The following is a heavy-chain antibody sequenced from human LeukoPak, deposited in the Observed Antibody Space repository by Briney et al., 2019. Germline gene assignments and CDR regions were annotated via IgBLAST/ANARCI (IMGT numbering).Heavy chain of an antibody. D-gene: IGHD3-9*01. V-gene: IGHV3-30-3*01. CDR3: ARAFGLRYSSVTELY. CDR1: GFTFSSYA. CDR2: ISYDGSNK. Sequence: GGSLRLSCAASGFTFSSYAMPWVRQAPGKGLEWVAVISYDGSNKYYADSVKGRFTISRDNSKNTLYLQMNSLRAEDTAVYYCARAFGLRYSSVTELYWGQGTLVTVSS. J-gene: IGHJ4*02.